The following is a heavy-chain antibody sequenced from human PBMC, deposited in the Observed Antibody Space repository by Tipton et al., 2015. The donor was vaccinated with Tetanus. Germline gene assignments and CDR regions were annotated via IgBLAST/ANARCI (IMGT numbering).Heavy chain of an antibody. D-gene: IGHD1-26*01. CDR1: GGTFSSYA. CDR2: IIPIFGTA. CDR3: ASFPKWEHFYFDY. V-gene: IGHV1-69*01. Sequence: QVQLVQSGAEEKKHGTSVKVSCKASGGTFSSYAISWVRQAPGQGLERMGGIIPIFGTANYAQTLQGRVTITADESTSTAYMELRGLRAEGTAVYYCASFPKWEHFYFDYWGQGTLVTVSS. J-gene: IGHJ4*02.